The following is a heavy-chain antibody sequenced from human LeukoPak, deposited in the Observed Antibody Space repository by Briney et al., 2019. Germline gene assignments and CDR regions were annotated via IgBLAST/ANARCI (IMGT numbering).Heavy chain of an antibody. V-gene: IGHV1-18*04. CDR2: ISAYNGNT. Sequence: ASVKVSCKASGYTFTGYYMHWVRQAPGQGLEWMGWISAYNGNTNYAQKLQGRVTMTTDTSTSTAYMELRSLRSDDTAVYYCAFTLGYILSMDVWGQGTTVTVSS. J-gene: IGHJ6*02. D-gene: IGHD5-18*01. CDR3: AFTLGYILSMDV. CDR1: GYTFTGYY.